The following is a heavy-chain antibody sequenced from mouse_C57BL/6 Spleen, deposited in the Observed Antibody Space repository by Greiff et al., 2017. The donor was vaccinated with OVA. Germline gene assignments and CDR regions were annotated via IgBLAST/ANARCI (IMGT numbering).Heavy chain of an antibody. CDR1: GYSITSGYY. D-gene: IGHD3-2*02. CDR2: ISYDGSN. CDR3: ASEVGTSGNWYFDV. V-gene: IGHV3-6*01. J-gene: IGHJ1*03. Sequence: EVQLQESGPGLVKPSQSLSLTCSVTGYSITSGYYWNWIRQFPGNKLEWMGYISYDGSNNYNPSLKNRISITRDTSKNQFFLKLNSVTTEDTATYYCASEVGTSGNWYFDVWGTGTTVTVSS.